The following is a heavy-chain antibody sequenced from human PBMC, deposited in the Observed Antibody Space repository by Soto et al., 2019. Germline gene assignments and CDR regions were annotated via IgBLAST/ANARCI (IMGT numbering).Heavy chain of an antibody. CDR3: VKGGDHRGRAFDI. Sequence: SLRLSCAASGFTFSNYWMNWVRQAPGKGLEWVANIKGDESEKSYVDSVKGRFTISSDSAKKSLYLQMNSLRLDDTAIYYCVKGGDHRGRAFDIWGQGTMVTVSS. V-gene: IGHV3-7*01. J-gene: IGHJ3*02. D-gene: IGHD7-27*01. CDR1: GFTFSNYW. CDR2: IKGDESEK.